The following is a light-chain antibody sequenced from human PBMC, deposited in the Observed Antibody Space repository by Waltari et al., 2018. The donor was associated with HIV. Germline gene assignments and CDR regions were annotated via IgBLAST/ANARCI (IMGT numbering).Light chain of an antibody. J-gene: IGLJ1*01. V-gene: IGLV1-40*01. CDR1: SSNTGANFD. CDR2: ANS. CDR3: QSFDSSLNAYV. Sequence: QSVLTQAPSVSGAPGQRVTISCTGSSSNTGANFDVHCYQLLPDASPKLLSFANSNRTSGVPDRFSGSKSGTSASLAITGLQPEDEAEYYCQSFDSSLNAYVFGTGTTVIVL.